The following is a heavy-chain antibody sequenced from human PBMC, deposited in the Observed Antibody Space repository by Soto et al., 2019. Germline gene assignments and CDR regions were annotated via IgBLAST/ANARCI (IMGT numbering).Heavy chain of an antibody. Sequence: ASVKVSGKASGYTFTSYGISWVRQAPGQGLEWMGWISAYNGNTNYAQKLQGRVTMTTDTSTSTAYMELRSLRSDDTAVYYCARGGNYYDSSGYVIFDSWGQGTLVTVS. V-gene: IGHV1-18*01. J-gene: IGHJ4*02. CDR2: ISAYNGNT. CDR1: GYTFTSYG. CDR3: ARGGNYYDSSGYVIFDS. D-gene: IGHD3-22*01.